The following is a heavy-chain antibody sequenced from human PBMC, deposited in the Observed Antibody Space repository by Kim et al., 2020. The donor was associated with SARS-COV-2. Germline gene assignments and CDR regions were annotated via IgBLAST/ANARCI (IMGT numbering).Heavy chain of an antibody. Sequence: GGSLRLSCVASGFTVRSNHMSWVRQAPGKGLEWVSVIYYNGDQTYYADSVKGRFTISRHNSKNMVYLEMNSLRVEDTAVYYCVRDSIVVVTANLHYYYGMDVWGQGTAVTVSS. CDR1: GFTVRSNH. CDR2: IYYNGDQT. J-gene: IGHJ6*02. D-gene: IGHD2-21*02. V-gene: IGHV3-53*04. CDR3: VRDSIVVVTANLHYYYGMDV.